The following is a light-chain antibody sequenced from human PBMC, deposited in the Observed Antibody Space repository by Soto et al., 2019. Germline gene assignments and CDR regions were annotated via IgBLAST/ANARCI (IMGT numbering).Light chain of an antibody. V-gene: IGKV1-39*01. J-gene: IGKJ2*01. CDR1: QSISIY. CDR2: AAS. CDR3: QQSYSTPYT. Sequence: DIQMIQSPSSLSASARDRVTITCRASQSISIYLNWYQQKPGKAPKLLINAASSLQSRVPSRFRGSASGTRFTLTISSLQPEDFATYYCQQSYSTPYTFGQGTKLEIK.